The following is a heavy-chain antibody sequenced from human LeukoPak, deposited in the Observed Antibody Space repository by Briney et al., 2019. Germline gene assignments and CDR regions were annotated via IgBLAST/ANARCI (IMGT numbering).Heavy chain of an antibody. J-gene: IGHJ4*02. CDR1: GYSFTSYW. CDR3: ASLPYTAMGPPVYPFDY. Sequence: GESLKISCKGSGYSFTSYWIGWVRQMPGKGLEWMGIIYPGDSDTRYSPSFQGQVTISADKSISTAYLQWSSLKASDTAMYYCASLPYTAMGPPVYPFDYWGQGTLVTVSS. D-gene: IGHD5-18*01. CDR2: IYPGDSDT. V-gene: IGHV5-51*01.